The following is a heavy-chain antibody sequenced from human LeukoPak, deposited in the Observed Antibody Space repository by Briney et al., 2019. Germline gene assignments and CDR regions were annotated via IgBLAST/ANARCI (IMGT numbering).Heavy chain of an antibody. CDR1: GGSISTYY. CDR2: IYYNGNT. D-gene: IGHD3/OR15-3a*01. J-gene: IGHJ5*02. Sequence: PSETLSLTCTVSGGSISTYYWSWIRQPPGKGLEWIGYIYYNGNTNYNPSLKSRVTISVDTSKNQFSLKLSSVTAADTAIYYCARGTHWFDPWGQGTLVTVSS. CDR3: ARGTHWFDP. V-gene: IGHV4-59*01.